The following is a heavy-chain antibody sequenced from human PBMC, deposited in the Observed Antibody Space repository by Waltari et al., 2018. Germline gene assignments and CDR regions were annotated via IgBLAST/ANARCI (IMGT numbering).Heavy chain of an antibody. V-gene: IGHV3-23*01. CDR3: AKDRLSSGYSSTADAFDI. CDR2: ISGSGGRK. J-gene: IGHJ3*02. D-gene: IGHD6-13*01. CDR1: GFTFSSYA. Sequence: EVQLLESGGGLVQPGGSLRLSCAASGFTFSSYAMSWVRQAPGKGLEWVSAISGSGGRKYYADSVKGRFTISRDNSKNPLYLQMNSLRAEDTAVYYCAKDRLSSGYSSTADAFDIWGQGTMVTVSS.